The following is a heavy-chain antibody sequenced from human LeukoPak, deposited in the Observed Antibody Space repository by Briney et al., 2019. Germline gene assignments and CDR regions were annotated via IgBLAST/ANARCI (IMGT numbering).Heavy chain of an antibody. CDR3: AREIDYGDYKSYYFDY. J-gene: IGHJ4*02. V-gene: IGHV3-23*01. Sequence: PGGSLRLSCAASGFTFSNYGMSWVRQAPGKGLEWVSAISGSGDSTYYADSVRGRFTISRDNSKNTLYLQMNSLRAEDTAVYYCAREIDYGDYKSYYFDYWGQGTLVTVSS. CDR1: GFTFSNYG. D-gene: IGHD4-17*01. CDR2: ISGSGDST.